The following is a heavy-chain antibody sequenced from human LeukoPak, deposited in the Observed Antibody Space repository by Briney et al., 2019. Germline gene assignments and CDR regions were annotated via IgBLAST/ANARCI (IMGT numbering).Heavy chain of an antibody. V-gene: IGHV3-74*01. Sequence: GGSLRLSCAPSGLTLSSYWMHWVRQAPGKGLVWVSRIHSVGSSTSYADSVKGRFTLSRDHAKNTLYLQMNSLRAEDTAVYYCATLDYYDSSGPRDYWGQGTLVTVSS. CDR1: GLTLSSYW. CDR3: ATLDYYDSSGPRDY. D-gene: IGHD3-22*01. CDR2: IHSVGSST. J-gene: IGHJ4*02.